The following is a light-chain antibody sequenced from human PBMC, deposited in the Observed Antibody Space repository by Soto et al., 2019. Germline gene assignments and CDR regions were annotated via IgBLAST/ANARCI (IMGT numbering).Light chain of an antibody. CDR3: SSYTSSSTLLYV. V-gene: IGLV2-14*01. Sequence: QSALTQPASVSVSPGQSITISCTGTSSDVGGYNYVSWYQQHPGKAPKLMIYDVSNRPSGVSNRFSGSKSGNTASLTTSGLQAEDEADYYCSSYTSSSTLLYVFGTGTKLTVL. CDR2: DVS. J-gene: IGLJ1*01. CDR1: SSDVGGYNY.